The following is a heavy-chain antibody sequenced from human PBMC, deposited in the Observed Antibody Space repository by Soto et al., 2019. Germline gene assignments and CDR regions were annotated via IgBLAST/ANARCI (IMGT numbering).Heavy chain of an antibody. Sequence: GGSLRLSCAASGFTFSSYAMSWVRQAPGKGLEWVSLIDGSGATTYYADSVKGRFIISRDNSKNMLYLQMNSLRAEYTAEYYCAKEGVAYYYYMDVWGKGTTVTVSS. CDR3: AKEGVAYYYYMDV. D-gene: IGHD3-10*01. CDR1: GFTFSSYA. J-gene: IGHJ6*03. V-gene: IGHV3-23*01. CDR2: IDGSGATT.